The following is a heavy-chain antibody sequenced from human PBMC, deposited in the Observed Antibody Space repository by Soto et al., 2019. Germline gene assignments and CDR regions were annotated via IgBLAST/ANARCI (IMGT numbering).Heavy chain of an antibody. CDR1: SVSNAW. J-gene: IGHJ4*02. V-gene: IGHV3-15*07. CDR3: TTLGDMVLVPAASY. D-gene: IGHD2-2*01. CDR2: IKSKTDGGTT. Sequence: SVSNAWMNWGRQAPGKGLEWGGRIKSKTDGGTTDYAAPVKGRFTISRDDSKNTLYLQMNSLKTEDTAVYYWTTLGDMVLVPAASYWGQGTLVTVSS.